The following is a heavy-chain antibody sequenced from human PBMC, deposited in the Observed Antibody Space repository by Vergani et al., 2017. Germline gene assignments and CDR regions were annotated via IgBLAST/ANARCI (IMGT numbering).Heavy chain of an antibody. J-gene: IGHJ3*02. CDR2: INSDGSST. D-gene: IGHD1-26*01. V-gene: IGHV3-74*01. CDR3: ARGGWDHAFDI. Sequence: EVQLVESGGGLVQPGGSLRLSCAASGFTFSSYWMHWVRQAPGKGLVWVSRINSDGSSTTYADSVKGRFTISRDNAKNTLYLQMNRLRAADTALYFCARGGWDHAFDIWGQGTMVTVSS. CDR1: GFTFSSYW.